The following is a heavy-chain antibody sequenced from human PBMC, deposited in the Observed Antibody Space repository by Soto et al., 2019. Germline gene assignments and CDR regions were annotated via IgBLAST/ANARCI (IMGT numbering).Heavy chain of an antibody. CDR2: INAGNGKT. V-gene: IGHV1-3*01. Sequence: GASVKVSCKASGYTFTTYAMHWVRQAPGQRLEWMGWINAGNGKTKYSQKFQGRVTITRDTSATTASMELSSLRSEDTAVYYCARAGDDCSTTNCYMIDYWGQGTLVTVSS. CDR1: GYTFTTYA. J-gene: IGHJ4*02. CDR3: ARAGDDCSTTNCYMIDY. D-gene: IGHD2-2*02.